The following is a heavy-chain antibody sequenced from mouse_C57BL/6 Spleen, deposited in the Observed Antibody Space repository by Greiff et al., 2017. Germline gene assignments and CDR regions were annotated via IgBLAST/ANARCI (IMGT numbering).Heavy chain of an antibody. J-gene: IGHJ2*01. D-gene: IGHD1-1*01. CDR2: INPSNGGT. CDR3: ARSGPTTVGYFDY. V-gene: IGHV1-53*01. CDR1: GYTITSYW. Sequence: VQLQQPGTELVKPGASVKLSCKASGYTITSYWMHWVKQRPGQGLEWIGNINPSNGGTNYNEKFKSKATLTVDKSSSTAYMQLSSLTSEDSAVYYCARSGPTTVGYFDYWGQGTTLTVSS.